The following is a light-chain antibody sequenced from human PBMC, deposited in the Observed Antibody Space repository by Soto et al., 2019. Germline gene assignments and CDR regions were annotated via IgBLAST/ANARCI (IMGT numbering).Light chain of an antibody. CDR2: DVS. CDR3: CSYAGSSTL. V-gene: IGLV2-11*01. CDR1: SSDVGGYNF. Sequence: QSALTQPRSVSGSPGQSVTISCTGTSSDVGGYNFVSWYQQYPGKVPKLIIYDVSQRPSGVPDRFSASKSDNTASLTISGLQAEDEADYYCCSYAGSSTLFGGGTKLTV. J-gene: IGLJ2*01.